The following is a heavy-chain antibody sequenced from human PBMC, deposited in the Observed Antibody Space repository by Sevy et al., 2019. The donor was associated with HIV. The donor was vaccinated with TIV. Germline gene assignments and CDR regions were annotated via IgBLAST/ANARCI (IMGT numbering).Heavy chain of an antibody. Sequence: GGSLRLSCAASGFTFSSYWMSWVRQAPGKGLEWLANIKKDGSEKYYVDSVKGRFTISRDNAKNSLYLQMNSLRVEDTAMHYCARDCSSTNCLWGLDVWGQGTTVTVSS. CDR2: IKKDGSEK. CDR3: ARDCSSTNCLWGLDV. CDR1: GFTFSSYW. V-gene: IGHV3-7*03. D-gene: IGHD2-2*01. J-gene: IGHJ6*02.